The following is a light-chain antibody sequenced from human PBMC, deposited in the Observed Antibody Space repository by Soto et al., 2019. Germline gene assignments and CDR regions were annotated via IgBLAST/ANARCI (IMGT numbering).Light chain of an antibody. V-gene: IGLV2-23*01. CDR2: EGS. J-gene: IGLJ1*01. CDR1: SSVVGSYNL. Sequence: QSALTQPASVSGSPGQSITISCTGTSSVVGSYNLVSWYQQHPGKAPKLMIYEGSKRPSGVSNRFSGSKSGNTASLTISGLQAEDEADYYCCSYAGSSSHVFGTVTKVTVL. CDR3: CSYAGSSSHV.